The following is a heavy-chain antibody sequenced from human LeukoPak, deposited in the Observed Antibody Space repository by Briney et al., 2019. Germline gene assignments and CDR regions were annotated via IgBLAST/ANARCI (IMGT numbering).Heavy chain of an antibody. CDR2: ISSSSSYI. CDR1: GFTFSSYS. V-gene: IGHV3-21*01. CDR3: ARGGCPGGTSCAYHGMDV. D-gene: IGHD2-2*01. J-gene: IGHJ6*02. Sequence: AGGSLRLSCAASGFTFSSYSMNWVRQAPGKGLEWVSSISSSSSYIYYADSVKGRFTISRDNAKNSLYLQMNSLRAEDTAVYYCARGGCPGGTSCAYHGMDVWGQGTTVTVSS.